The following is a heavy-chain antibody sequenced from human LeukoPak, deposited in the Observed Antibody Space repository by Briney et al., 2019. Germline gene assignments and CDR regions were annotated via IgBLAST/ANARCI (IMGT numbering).Heavy chain of an antibody. Sequence: ASVKVSCKASGGTFSSYAISWVRQAPGQGLEWIGGIIPIFGTANYAQKFQGRVTITTDESTSTAYMELSSLRSEDTAVYYCARGPNYYDSSGYVAVGYYYYMDVWGKGTRSPSP. J-gene: IGHJ6*03. D-gene: IGHD3-22*01. CDR1: GGTFSSYA. CDR3: ARGPNYYDSSGYVAVGYYYYMDV. V-gene: IGHV1-69*05. CDR2: IIPIFGTA.